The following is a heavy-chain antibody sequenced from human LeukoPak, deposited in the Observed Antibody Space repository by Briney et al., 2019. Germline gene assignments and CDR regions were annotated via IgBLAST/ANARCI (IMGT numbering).Heavy chain of an antibody. J-gene: IGHJ6*04. V-gene: IGHV3-48*03. CDR1: GFTFSSYE. CDR3: AELGITMIGGV. Sequence: GGSLRLSCAASGFTFSSYEMNWVRQAPGEGLEWVSYISSSGSTIYYADSVKGRFTISRDNAKNSLYLQMNSLRAQDTAVYYCAELGITMIGGVWGKGTTVTISS. D-gene: IGHD3-10*02. CDR2: ISSSGSTI.